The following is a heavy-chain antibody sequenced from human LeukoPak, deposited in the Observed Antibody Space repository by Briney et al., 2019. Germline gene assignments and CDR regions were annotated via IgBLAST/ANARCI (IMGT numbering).Heavy chain of an antibody. J-gene: IGHJ4*02. Sequence: SVKVSCKASGYTFTVYYMHWVRQAPGQGLEWMGGIIPIFGTANYAQKFQGRVTITADESTSTAYMELSSLRSEDTAVYYCAREFPPNYYDSSGYYHHYFDYWGQGTLVTVSS. CDR1: GYTFTVYY. V-gene: IGHV1-69*13. D-gene: IGHD3-22*01. CDR2: IIPIFGTA. CDR3: AREFPPNYYDSSGYYHHYFDY.